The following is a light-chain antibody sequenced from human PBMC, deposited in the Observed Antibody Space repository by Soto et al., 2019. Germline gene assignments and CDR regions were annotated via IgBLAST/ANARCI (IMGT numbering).Light chain of an antibody. CDR3: SSYTRSGLYV. J-gene: IGLJ1*01. CDR1: SSDVGGYNY. V-gene: IGLV2-11*01. Sequence: QSVLTQPRSVSGSPGQSVAISCTGTSSDVGGYNYVSWYQQHPGKAPKLMIYDVNKRPSGVPDRFSGSKSGNTASLTISGLQAEAEADYYCSSYTRSGLYVFGIGTKVTV. CDR2: DVN.